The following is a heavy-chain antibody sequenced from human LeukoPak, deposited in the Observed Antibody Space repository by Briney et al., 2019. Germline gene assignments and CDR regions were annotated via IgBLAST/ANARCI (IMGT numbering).Heavy chain of an antibody. J-gene: IGHJ6*03. CDR3: VMLGVAYYIDV. Sequence: PSETLSLTCAVSGYSISSGYYWGWIRQPPGKGLEWIGSIYHSGTTYYNPSLKSRVTISVDTSKNQFSLKLSSVTAADTAVYYCVMLGVAYYIDVWGKGTTVTVSS. V-gene: IGHV4-38-2*01. CDR2: IYHSGTT. CDR1: GYSISSGYY. D-gene: IGHD3-3*01.